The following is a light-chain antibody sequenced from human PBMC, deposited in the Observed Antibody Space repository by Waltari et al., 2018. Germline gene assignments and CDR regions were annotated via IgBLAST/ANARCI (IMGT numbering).Light chain of an antibody. Sequence: QSALTQPASVSGSPGQSITIPCTGTRSEVGSYTLVSWYQQHPGSAPKLIIYEGSKRPSGVSSRFSGSRSGNTASLTISGLQADDEGDYYCCSYAAINTYVFGTGTKVSVL. CDR1: RSEVGSYTL. CDR2: EGS. J-gene: IGLJ1*01. CDR3: CSYAAINTYV. V-gene: IGLV2-23*01.